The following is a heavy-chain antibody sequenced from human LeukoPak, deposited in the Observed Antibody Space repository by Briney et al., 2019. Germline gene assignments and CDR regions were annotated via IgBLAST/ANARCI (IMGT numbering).Heavy chain of an antibody. Sequence: ASVKVSCKVSGYTLTELSMHWVRQAPGKGLEWMGGFDPEDGETIYAQKFQGRVTMTEDTSTDTAYMELSSLRSEDTAVYYCAASWGIYYYYGMDVWGQGTTVTVSS. J-gene: IGHJ6*02. CDR3: AASWGIYYYYGMDV. D-gene: IGHD2-2*01. V-gene: IGHV1-24*01. CDR2: FDPEDGET. CDR1: GYTLTELS.